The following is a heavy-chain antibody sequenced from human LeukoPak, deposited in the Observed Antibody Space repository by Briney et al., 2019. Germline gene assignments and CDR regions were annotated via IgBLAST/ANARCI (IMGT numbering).Heavy chain of an antibody. Sequence: PGGSLRLSCAASGITLSTYWMHWVRQGPGQGLVWVSCINSDGSRTTYADSVKGRFTISRDNAKNTLYLQMNTLRVEDMAVYYCARGSWSAADTNIDYWGQGTLVTVSS. CDR1: GITLSTYW. J-gene: IGHJ4*02. D-gene: IGHD6-13*01. V-gene: IGHV3-74*01. CDR2: INSDGSRT. CDR3: ARGSWSAADTNIDY.